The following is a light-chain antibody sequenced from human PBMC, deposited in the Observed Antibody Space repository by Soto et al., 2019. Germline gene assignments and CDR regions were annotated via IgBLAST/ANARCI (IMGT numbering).Light chain of an antibody. J-gene: IGKJ1*01. CDR1: QSVSIRN. CDR3: EQFGSSLST. Sequence: EIVLTQSTGTLSLSPGETAALSCRASQSVSIRNLAWYQQKSGQAPRLLIYATSSRATDIPDRFIGYGSGTDFTLTISGLEPEDFAVYSCEQFGSSLSTFGHWTKVEIK. V-gene: IGKV3-20*01. CDR2: ATS.